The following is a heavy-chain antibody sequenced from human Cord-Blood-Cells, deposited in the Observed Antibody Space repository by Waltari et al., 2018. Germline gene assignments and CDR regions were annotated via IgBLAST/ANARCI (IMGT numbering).Heavy chain of an antibody. Sequence: QVQLVESGGGVVQPGGSLRLSCAASGFTFSSYGMHWVRQAPGRGLEWVAFIRYDGSNKDYADSGKGRFTISRDNSKNTLYLPMNSLRAEDTAVYYCAKDRVCSGGSCYWYFDLWGRGTLVTVSS. J-gene: IGHJ2*01. CDR2: IRYDGSNK. D-gene: IGHD2-15*01. V-gene: IGHV3-30*02. CDR3: AKDRVCSGGSCYWYFDL. CDR1: GFTFSSYG.